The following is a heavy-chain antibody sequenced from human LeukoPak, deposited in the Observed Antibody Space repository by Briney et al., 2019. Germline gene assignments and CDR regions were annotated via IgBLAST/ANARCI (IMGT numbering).Heavy chain of an antibody. Sequence: SETLSLTCTVSGGSISGYYWSWIRQPPGKGLEWIGYIYTSGSTNYNPSLKSRVTISVDTSKNQFSLKLSSVTAADTAVYYCARRGDYFDYWGQGTLVTVSS. CDR3: ARRGDYFDY. CDR2: IYTSGST. J-gene: IGHJ4*02. D-gene: IGHD3-10*01. CDR1: GGSISGYY. V-gene: IGHV4-4*09.